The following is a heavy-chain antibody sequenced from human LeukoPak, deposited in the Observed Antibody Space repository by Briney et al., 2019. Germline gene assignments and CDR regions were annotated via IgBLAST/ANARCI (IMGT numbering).Heavy chain of an antibody. J-gene: IGHJ4*02. CDR2: INHSGST. V-gene: IGHV4-34*01. CDR1: GGSFSGYY. D-gene: IGHD3-22*01. CDR3: ATTRSSGLDC. Sequence: PSETLSLTCAVYGGSFSGYYWSWIRQPPGKGLEWIGEINHSGSTNYNPSLKSRVTISVDTSKNQFSLKLSSVTAADTAVYYCATTRSSGLDCWGQGTLVTVSS.